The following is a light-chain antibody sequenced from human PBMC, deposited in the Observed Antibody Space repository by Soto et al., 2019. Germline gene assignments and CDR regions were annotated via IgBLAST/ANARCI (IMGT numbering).Light chain of an antibody. V-gene: IGKV1-39*01. Sequence: IKMTQSPSSLSASVGDRVTITCRARQSISNYLQWYQQKSGQAPKLLVYAASSLQSGVPSRFSGSGSGTDFTLTISSLLPEDFETYYCQQSYSNPRTFGQGTKVDIK. CDR1: QSISNY. J-gene: IGKJ1*01. CDR3: QQSYSNPRT. CDR2: AAS.